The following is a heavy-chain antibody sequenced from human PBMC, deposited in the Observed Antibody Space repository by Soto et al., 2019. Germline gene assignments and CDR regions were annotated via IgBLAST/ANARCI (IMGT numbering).Heavy chain of an antibody. V-gene: IGHV4-59*01. Sequence: QVQLQESGPGLVKPSETLSLTCTVSGGSISSYYWSWIRQPPGKGLEWIGYIYYSGSTNYNPSLKSRVTISVDTSKNQFSLKLSSVTAADTAVYYCARDRHTAFLDYWGQGTLVTVSS. CDR2: IYYSGST. CDR1: GGSISSYY. J-gene: IGHJ4*02. D-gene: IGHD5-18*01. CDR3: ARDRHTAFLDY.